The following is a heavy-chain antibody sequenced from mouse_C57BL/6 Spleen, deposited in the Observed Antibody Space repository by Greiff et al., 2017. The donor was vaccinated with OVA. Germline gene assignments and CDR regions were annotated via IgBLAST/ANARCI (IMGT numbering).Heavy chain of an antibody. CDR3: ARSFMITKAMDY. CDR2: IDPNSGGT. CDR1: GYTFTSYW. D-gene: IGHD2-4*01. J-gene: IGHJ4*01. Sequence: QVQLKESGPELVKPGASVKLSCKASGYTFTSYWMHWVKQRPGRGLEWIGRIDPNSGGTKYNEKFKSKATLTVDKPSSTAYMQLSSLTSEDSAVYDCARSFMITKAMDYWGQGTSVTVSS. V-gene: IGHV1-72*01.